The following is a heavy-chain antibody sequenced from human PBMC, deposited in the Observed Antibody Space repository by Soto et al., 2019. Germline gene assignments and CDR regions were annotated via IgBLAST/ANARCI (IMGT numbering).Heavy chain of an antibody. CDR2: IWYDGSNK. D-gene: IGHD6-13*01. Sequence: GRSLRLSCGAAGVNFSGYGMHWVRQAPGKGLEWVAVIWYDGSNKYYADSVKGRFTISRDNSKNTLYLQMNSLRAEDTAVYYCAREIAAAGTYYMEVWGKGTTVTVSS. CDR3: AREIAAAGTYYMEV. J-gene: IGHJ6*03. V-gene: IGHV3-33*01. CDR1: GVNFSGYG.